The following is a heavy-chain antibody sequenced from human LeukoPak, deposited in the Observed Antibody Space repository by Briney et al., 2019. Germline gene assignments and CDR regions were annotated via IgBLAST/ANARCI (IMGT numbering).Heavy chain of an antibody. D-gene: IGHD6-13*01. CDR3: ARDTHSSSWYYFDY. CDR2: ISYDGSNK. V-gene: IGHV3-30*04. J-gene: IGHJ4*02. CDR1: GFTFRSYA. Sequence: GALRLSCAASGFTFRSYAMHWVRQAPGKGLEGVAVISYDGSNKSYADSVKGRFTISRDNSKNTLYLQMNSLRAVDTAVYYCARDTHSSSWYYFDYWGQGTLVTVSS.